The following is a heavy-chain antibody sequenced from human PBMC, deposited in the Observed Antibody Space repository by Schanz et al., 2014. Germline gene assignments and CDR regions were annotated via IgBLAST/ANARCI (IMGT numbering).Heavy chain of an antibody. CDR2: INPSSGTT. Sequence: QVQLVQSAPEVKKPGASVKVSCKASGYSFTTYGLNWVRQAPGQGLEWMGKINPSSGTTRIAQNFQGRLTVTRDTSTSTVNMELSSLRSEDTAVYYCARGGFFDSTSFDSWGQGTLVTVS. CDR3: ARGGFFDSTSFDS. CDR1: GYSFTTYG. V-gene: IGHV1-46*03. J-gene: IGHJ4*02. D-gene: IGHD2-2*01.